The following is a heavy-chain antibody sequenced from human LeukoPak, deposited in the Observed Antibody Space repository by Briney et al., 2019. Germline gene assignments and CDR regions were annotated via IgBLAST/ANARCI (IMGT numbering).Heavy chain of an antibody. CDR3: AKTPKGSGSYGGNSDY. CDR2: ISGSGGGT. Sequence: PGGSLRLSCAASGFTFSSYAMSWVRQAPGKGLEWVSAISGSGGGTYYADSVKGRFTISRDNSKNTLYLQMNSLRAEDTAVYYCAKTPKGSGSYGGNSDYWGQGTLVTVSS. CDR1: GFTFSSYA. D-gene: IGHD1-26*01. J-gene: IGHJ4*02. V-gene: IGHV3-23*01.